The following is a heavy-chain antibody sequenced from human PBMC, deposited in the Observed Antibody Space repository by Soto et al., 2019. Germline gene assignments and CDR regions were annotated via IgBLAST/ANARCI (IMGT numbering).Heavy chain of an antibody. CDR3: ARYNSYAIDY. Sequence: XGTLSLTCTVSGTSISSYYWSWIRQPPGKGLEWIANIHYSGITNYNPSLASRVTLSVDTSKNQFSLKMTSVTAADRAMYFCARYNSYAIDYWGRGTLVTVSS. CDR2: IHYSGIT. D-gene: IGHD2-8*01. CDR1: GTSISSYY. J-gene: IGHJ4*02. V-gene: IGHV4-59*01.